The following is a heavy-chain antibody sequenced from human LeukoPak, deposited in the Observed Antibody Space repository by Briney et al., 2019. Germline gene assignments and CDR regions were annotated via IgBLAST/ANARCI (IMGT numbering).Heavy chain of an antibody. V-gene: IGHV4-59*01. Sequence: SETLSLTCTISGGSISSYYWSWIRQPPGKGLEWIGYIYDSGSTNYNPSLKSRVTISVDTSKNQFSLKLSSVTAADTAVYYCARVGPLVGATVSYYYYYYMDVWGKGTTVTVSS. CDR3: ARVGPLVGATVSYYYYYYMDV. J-gene: IGHJ6*03. D-gene: IGHD1-26*01. CDR2: IYDSGST. CDR1: GGSISSYY.